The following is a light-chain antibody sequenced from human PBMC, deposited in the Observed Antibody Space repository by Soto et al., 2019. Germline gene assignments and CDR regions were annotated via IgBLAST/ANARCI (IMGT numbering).Light chain of an antibody. J-gene: IGLJ1*01. CDR3: SSYTSSSTLYV. CDR2: YVS. V-gene: IGLV2-14*01. CDR1: SSDVGCYNY. Sequence: QSVLTQPASVSGSPGQSITISCTGTSSDVGCYNYVSWYQQHPGKAPKLMIYYVSNRPSGVSNRFSGSKSGNTASLTISGLQAEDEADYYCSSYTSSSTLYVFGTGTKVTVL.